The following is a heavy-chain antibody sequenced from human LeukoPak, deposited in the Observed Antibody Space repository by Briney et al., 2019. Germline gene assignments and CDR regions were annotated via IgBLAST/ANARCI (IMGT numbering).Heavy chain of an antibody. J-gene: IGHJ5*02. CDR1: GGSFSGCY. Sequence: SETLSLTCAVYGGSFSGCYWSWIRQPPGKGLEWIGEINHSGSTNYNPSLKSRVTISVDTSKNQFSLKLSSVTAADTAVYYCARRITMIVVVITPDWFDPWGQGTLVTVSS. CDR3: ARRITMIVVVITPDWFDP. D-gene: IGHD3-22*01. CDR2: INHSGST. V-gene: IGHV4-34*01.